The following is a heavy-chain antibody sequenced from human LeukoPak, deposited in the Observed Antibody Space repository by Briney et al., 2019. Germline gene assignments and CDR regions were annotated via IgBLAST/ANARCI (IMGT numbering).Heavy chain of an antibody. D-gene: IGHD5-18*01. Sequence: PSETLSLTRAVSGYSISSGYYWGWIRQPPGKGLEWIGSIYHSGSTYYNPSLKSRVTISVDTSKNQFSLKLSSVTAADTAVYYCVGGYSYGNHAFDIWGQRTMVTVSS. CDR2: IYHSGST. CDR3: VGGYSYGNHAFDI. V-gene: IGHV4-38-2*01. J-gene: IGHJ3*02. CDR1: GYSISSGYY.